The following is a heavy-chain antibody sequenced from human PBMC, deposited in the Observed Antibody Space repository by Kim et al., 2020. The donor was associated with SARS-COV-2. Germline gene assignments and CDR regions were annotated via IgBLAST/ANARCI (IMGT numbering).Heavy chain of an antibody. CDR3: ARGIAVARGFTYYYYYGMDV. Sequence: SETLSLTCAVYGGSFSGYYWSWIRQPPGKGLEWIGEINHSGSTNYNPSLKSRVTISVDTSKNQFSLKLSSVTAADTAVYYCARGIAVARGFTYYYYYGMDVWGQGTTVTVSS. CDR2: INHSGST. D-gene: IGHD6-19*01. V-gene: IGHV4-34*01. J-gene: IGHJ6*02. CDR1: GGSFSGYY.